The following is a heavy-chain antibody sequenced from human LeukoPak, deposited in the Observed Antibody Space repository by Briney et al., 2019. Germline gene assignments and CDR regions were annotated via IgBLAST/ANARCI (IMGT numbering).Heavy chain of an antibody. V-gene: IGHV4-59*01. CDR1: GGSISSYY. CDR3: ARFKNAADY. D-gene: IGHD6-25*01. J-gene: IGHJ4*02. Sequence: SETLSLTCTVSGGSISSYYWSWIRQPPGKGLEWIGYIYYSGSTNYNPSLKSRVTISVDTSKNQFPLKLSSVTAADTAVYYCARFKNAADYWGQGTLVTVSS. CDR2: IYYSGST.